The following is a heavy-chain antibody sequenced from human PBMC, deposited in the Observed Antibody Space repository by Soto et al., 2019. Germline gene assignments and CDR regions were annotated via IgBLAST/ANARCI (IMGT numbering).Heavy chain of an antibody. V-gene: IGHV3-33*06. CDR1: GFSFSSFV. CDR2: IWFDGSDK. D-gene: IGHD3-22*01. Sequence: GGSLRLSCAASGFSFSSFVMHWVRQAPGKGLEWVAVIWFDGSDKYYADSVKGRFTISRDNSKNTLYLQMNSLRAEDTGVYYCVKPYYFDRSAYSRRADYWGQGTLVTVSS. CDR3: VKPYYFDRSAYSRRADY. J-gene: IGHJ4*02.